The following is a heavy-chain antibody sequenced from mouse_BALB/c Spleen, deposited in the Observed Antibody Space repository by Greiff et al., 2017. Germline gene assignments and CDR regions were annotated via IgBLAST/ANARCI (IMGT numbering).Heavy chain of an antibody. D-gene: IGHD1-1*01. CDR2: ISYSGST. V-gene: IGHV3-8*02. J-gene: IGHJ3*01. Sequence: EVKLVESGPSLVKPSQTLSLTCSVTGDSITSGYWNWIRKFPGNKLEYMGYISYSGSTYYNPSLKSRISITRDTSKNQYYLQLNSVTTEDTATYYCATVDYYGSSYVEFAYWGQGTLVTVSA. CDR1: GDSITSGY. CDR3: ATVDYYGSSYVEFAY.